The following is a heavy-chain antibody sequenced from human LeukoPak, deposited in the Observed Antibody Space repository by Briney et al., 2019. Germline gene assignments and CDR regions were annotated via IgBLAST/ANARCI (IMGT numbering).Heavy chain of an antibody. V-gene: IGHV4-34*01. J-gene: IGHJ4*02. CDR2: INHSGST. CDR1: GGSFSGYY. Sequence: SETLSLTCAVYGGSFSGYYWSWIRQPPGKGLEWIGEINHSGSTNYNPSLKSRVTISVDTSKNQFSLKLSSVTAADTAVYYCARVANYWGQGTLVTVSS. CDR3: ARVANY.